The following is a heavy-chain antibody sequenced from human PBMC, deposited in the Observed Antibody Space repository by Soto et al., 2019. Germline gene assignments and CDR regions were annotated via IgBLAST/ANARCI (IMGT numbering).Heavy chain of an antibody. CDR2: IDPSDSYT. CDR3: AREVSDILTGYLTTPFGY. CDR1: GYSFTSYW. J-gene: IGHJ4*02. Sequence: GESLKISCKGSGYSFTSYWISWVRQMPGKGLEWMERIDPSDSYTNYSPSFQGHVTISADNSISTAYLQWSSLKASDTAMYYCAREVSDILTGYLTTPFGYWGQGTLVTAPQ. D-gene: IGHD3-9*01. V-gene: IGHV5-10-1*01.